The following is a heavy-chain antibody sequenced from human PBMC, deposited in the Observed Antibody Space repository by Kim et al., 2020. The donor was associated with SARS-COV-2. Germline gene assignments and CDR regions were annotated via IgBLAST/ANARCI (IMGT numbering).Heavy chain of an antibody. CDR3: ARAYKTRRREQVGAKTFPLDY. J-gene: IGHJ4*02. CDR2: IWYDGSNK. CDR1: GFTFSSYG. V-gene: IGHV3-33*01. Sequence: GGSLRLSCAASGFTFSSYGMHWVRQAPGKGLEWVAVIWYDGSNKYYADSVKGRFTISRDNSKNTLYLQMNSLRAEDTAVYYCARAYKTRRREQVGAKTFPLDYWGQGTLVTVSA. D-gene: IGHD1-26*01.